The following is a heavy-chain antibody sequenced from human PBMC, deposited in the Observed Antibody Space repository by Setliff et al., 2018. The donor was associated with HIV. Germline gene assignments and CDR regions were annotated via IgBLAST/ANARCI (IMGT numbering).Heavy chain of an antibody. D-gene: IGHD3-3*01. CDR1: GFSLNTPGVG. V-gene: IGHV2-5*02. CDR2: IYWDGDK. Sequence: TLRLTCTFSGFSLNTPGVGVGWIRQPPGKALEWLALIYWDGDKRYNPSLKGRATITKDISGSRVILTMTNVDPVDTATYYCAHGQTTYGVVNILGFDYWGQGTLVTVSS. CDR3: AHGQTTYGVVNILGFDY. J-gene: IGHJ4*02.